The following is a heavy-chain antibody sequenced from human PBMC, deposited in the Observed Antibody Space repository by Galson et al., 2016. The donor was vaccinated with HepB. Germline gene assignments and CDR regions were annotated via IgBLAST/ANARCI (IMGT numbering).Heavy chain of an antibody. CDR2: IYYSGST. V-gene: IGHV4-39*01. CDR3: ARRLTGAGTFDY. Sequence: SETLSLTCSVSGGAISGSSFYWGWIRQPPGKRLEWIGSIYYSGSTYNSPSLKSRATMSVDTSNNQFSLKLSSVTAADTAVYYCARRLTGAGTFDYWGQGTLVTVSS. J-gene: IGHJ4*02. CDR1: GGAISGSSFY. D-gene: IGHD6-19*01.